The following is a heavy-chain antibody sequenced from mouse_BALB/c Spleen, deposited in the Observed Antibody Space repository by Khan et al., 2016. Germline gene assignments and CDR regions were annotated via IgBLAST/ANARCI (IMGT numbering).Heavy chain of an antibody. CDR1: GYTFTTYW. J-gene: IGHJ2*01. D-gene: IGHD2-4*01. V-gene: IGHV1-87*01. Sequence: VELVESGAELARPGASVKLSCKASGYTFTTYWMQWVKQRPGQGLEWIGAIYPGDGDTRYTQKFKGKATWTADKSSSKAYMQLSSLASEDSAVYNCARGNSYYDYDYGGQGTTLTVSS. CDR3: ARGNSYYDYDY. CDR2: IYPGDGDT.